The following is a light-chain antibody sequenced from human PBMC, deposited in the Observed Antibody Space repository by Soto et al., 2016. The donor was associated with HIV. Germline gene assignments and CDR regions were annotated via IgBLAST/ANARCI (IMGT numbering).Light chain of an antibody. CDR2: DAS. CDR1: QDISNY. CDR3: QQYDSSWT. V-gene: IGKV1-33*01. Sequence: DIQMTQSPSSLSASVGDRVTITCQASQDISNYLNWYQQKPGKAPKLLIYDASNLETGVPSRFSGSGSGTDFTFTISSLQPEDIATYYCQQYDSSWTFGQGDQGWKSN. J-gene: IGKJ1*01.